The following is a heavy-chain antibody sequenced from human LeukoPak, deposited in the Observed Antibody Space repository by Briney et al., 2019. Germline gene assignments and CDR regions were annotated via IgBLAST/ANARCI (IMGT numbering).Heavy chain of an antibody. Sequence: GRSLRLSCAASGFTFSSYAMHWVRQAPGKGLEWVAVISYDGSNKYYADSVKGRFTISRDNSKNTLYLQMNSLRAEDTAVYYCAREGYYDSSGYYSYFDYWGQGTLVTVSS. V-gene: IGHV3-30*01. D-gene: IGHD3-22*01. CDR2: ISYDGSNK. J-gene: IGHJ4*02. CDR3: AREGYYDSSGYYSYFDY. CDR1: GFTFSSYA.